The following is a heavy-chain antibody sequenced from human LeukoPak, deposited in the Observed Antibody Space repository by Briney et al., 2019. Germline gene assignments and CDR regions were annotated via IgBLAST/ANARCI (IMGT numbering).Heavy chain of an antibody. D-gene: IGHD3-16*01. CDR1: SGSMSSYY. Sequence: SETLSPTCTVSSGSMSSYYCSWIRQPAGKGLEWIGYIYYSGRTNYNPSLKSRVIISVDTSKNQFSLRVRSVTAAETAVYYCARGGGWFAPWGQGNLVTVSS. CDR3: ARGGGWFAP. J-gene: IGHJ5*02. V-gene: IGHV4-59*01. CDR2: IYYSGRT.